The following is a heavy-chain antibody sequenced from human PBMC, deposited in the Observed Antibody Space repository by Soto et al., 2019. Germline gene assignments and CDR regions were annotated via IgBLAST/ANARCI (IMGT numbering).Heavy chain of an antibody. CDR1: GFSFSSYG. Sequence: GGSLRLSCAASGFSFSSYGMHWVRQAPGKGLEWVAVISYDGSNKYYADSVKGRFTISRDNSKNTLYLQMNSLRAEDTAVYYCAKGHGRRDGYPGLGYWGQGTLVTVSS. V-gene: IGHV3-30*18. CDR2: ISYDGSNK. J-gene: IGHJ4*02. D-gene: IGHD5-12*01. CDR3: AKGHGRRDGYPGLGY.